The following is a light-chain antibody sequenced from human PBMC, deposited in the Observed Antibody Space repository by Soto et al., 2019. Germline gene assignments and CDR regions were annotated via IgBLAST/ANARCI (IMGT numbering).Light chain of an antibody. CDR1: QSISSY. J-gene: IGKJ1*01. Sequence: DIQMTQSPSSLSASVGDRVPITCRASQSISSYLNWYQQKPGKAPKILIYAASSLQSGVPSRFRGSGSGTDFTLTISRLQPEDFETYYCLQDYNSPWTFGQGTKVDIK. CDR2: AAS. V-gene: IGKV1-39*01. CDR3: LQDYNSPWT.